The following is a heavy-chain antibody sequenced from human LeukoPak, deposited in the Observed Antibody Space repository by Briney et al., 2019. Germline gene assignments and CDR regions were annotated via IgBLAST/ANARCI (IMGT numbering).Heavy chain of an antibody. CDR1: GGSISSYY. J-gene: IGHJ3*02. V-gene: IGHV4-59*12. D-gene: IGHD3-22*01. CDR2: IFYSGST. Sequence: SETLSLTCTVSGGSISSYYWSWIRQPPGKALEWIGNIFYSGSTYYSPTLKSRVTISLDTSRNQFSLKLNSVTAADTAVYYCAKSNGYGLIDIWGQGTMVTVSS. CDR3: AKSNGYGLIDI.